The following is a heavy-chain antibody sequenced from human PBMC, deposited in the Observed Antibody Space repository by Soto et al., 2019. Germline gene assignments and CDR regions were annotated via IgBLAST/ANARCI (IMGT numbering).Heavy chain of an antibody. V-gene: IGHV1-69*01. D-gene: IGHD2-2*01. CDR3: AGEALGHCSSTSCYQDDYYGMDV. CDR2: IIPIFGTA. Sequence: QVQLVQSGAEVKKPGSSVKVSCKASGGTFSSYAISWVRQAPGQGLEWMGGIIPIFGTANYAQKFQCRVTITADESTSTAYLELSSLRSEDTAVYYCAGEALGHCSSTSCYQDDYYGMDVWCQGTTVTVCS. J-gene: IGHJ6*02. CDR1: GGTFSSYA.